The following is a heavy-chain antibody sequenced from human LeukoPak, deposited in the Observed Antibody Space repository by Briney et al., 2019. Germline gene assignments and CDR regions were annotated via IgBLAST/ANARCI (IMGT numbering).Heavy chain of an antibody. CDR2: INWNGGST. Sequence: GGSLRRSCAASGVTFSSYSKSWVRQAPGKGLEWVSGINWNGGSTDYADSVKGRFTISRDNGKNSLYLQMNSLRAEDTALYYCVREHYNYYMDVWGKGTTVTVSS. CDR1: GVTFSSYS. J-gene: IGHJ6*03. V-gene: IGHV3-20*04. CDR3: VREHYNYYMDV.